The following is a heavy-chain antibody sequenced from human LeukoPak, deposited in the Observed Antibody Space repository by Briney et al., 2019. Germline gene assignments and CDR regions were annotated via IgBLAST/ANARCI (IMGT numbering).Heavy chain of an antibody. CDR2: IHADGVGT. CDR1: GFPFKTKD. Sequence: GGSLRLSFAASGFPFKTKDMRWVRQAPGKGLEGVSSIHADGVGTFYADAVRGRFTISRDNSKNTLDVQMNRLRVEHTAVYYCGKGRVSEWGQGPLVAVSS. CDR3: GKGRVSE. V-gene: IGHV3-23*01. D-gene: IGHD6-19*01. J-gene: IGHJ4*02.